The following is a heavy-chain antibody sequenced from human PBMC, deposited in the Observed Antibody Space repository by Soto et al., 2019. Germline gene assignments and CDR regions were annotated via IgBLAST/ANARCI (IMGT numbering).Heavy chain of an antibody. D-gene: IGHD6-19*01. CDR3: ARELGSAWGIDY. V-gene: IGHV3-48*02. Sequence: EVQLVESGGGLVRPGGSLRLSCAASGFSFSTYNMNWVRQAPGKGLEWVSYTSSSCSTIYYADSVKGRFTISRDNSKNSLFLQMNSLRDEYTAVYYCARELGSAWGIDYWGQGILVTVSS. CDR2: TSSSCSTI. J-gene: IGHJ4*02. CDR1: GFSFSTYN.